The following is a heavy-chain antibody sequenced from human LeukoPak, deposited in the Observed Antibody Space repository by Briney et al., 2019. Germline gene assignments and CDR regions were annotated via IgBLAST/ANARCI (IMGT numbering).Heavy chain of an antibody. J-gene: IGHJ4*02. CDR2: ISGSGGST. V-gene: IGHV3-23*01. CDR1: GFTFNNYG. D-gene: IGHD3-3*01. Sequence: GGSLRLSCAASGFTFNNYGMHWVRQAPGKGLEWVSAISGSGGSTYYADSVKGRFTISRDNSKNTLYLQMNSLRAEDTAVYYCAKDFTMSAINDFWSGYYATYYFDYWGQGTLVTVSS. CDR3: AKDFTMSAINDFWSGYYATYYFDY.